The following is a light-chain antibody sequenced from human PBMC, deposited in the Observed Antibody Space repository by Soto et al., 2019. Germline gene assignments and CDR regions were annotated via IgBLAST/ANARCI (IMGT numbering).Light chain of an antibody. Sequence: SYELTQPPSVSVSPGQTARITCSGDALPRQYVYWYQQRPGQAPVLVIYKDSARPSGIPERFSGSSSGKTVTLTVSGVQAEDEADYYCQSADSSGIYVFGTGTKLTVL. CDR1: ALPRQY. V-gene: IGLV3-25*02. J-gene: IGLJ1*01. CDR3: QSADSSGIYV. CDR2: KDS.